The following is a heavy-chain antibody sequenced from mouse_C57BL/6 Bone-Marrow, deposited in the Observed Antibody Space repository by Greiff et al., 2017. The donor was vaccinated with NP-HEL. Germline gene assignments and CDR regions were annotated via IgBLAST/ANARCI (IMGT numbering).Heavy chain of an antibody. CDR2: IHPNSGST. D-gene: IGHD1-1*01. V-gene: IGHV1-64*01. Sequence: QVQLQQPGAELVKPGASVKLSCKASGYTFTSYWMHWVKQRPGQGLEWIGMIHPNSGSTNYNEKFKSKATLTVDKSSSTAYMQLSSLTSEDSAGYYCARFYDSWCAYWGQGTLVTVSA. CDR3: ARFYDSWCAY. J-gene: IGHJ3*01. CDR1: GYTFTSYW.